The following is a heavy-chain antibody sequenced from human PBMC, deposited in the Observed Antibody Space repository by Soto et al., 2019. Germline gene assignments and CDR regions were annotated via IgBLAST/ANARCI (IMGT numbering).Heavy chain of an antibody. CDR1: GGSFSGYY. V-gene: IGHV4-34*01. CDR2: INHSGST. J-gene: IGHJ5*02. CDR3: ARANWRSIAVAGNWFDP. Sequence: ASATLSLTCAVYGGSFSGYYWSWIRQPPGKGLEWIGEINHSGSTNYNPSLKSRLTISVDTSMIQFSLKLSSVTAADTAVYYCARANWRSIAVAGNWFDPWGQGTLVTVSS. D-gene: IGHD6-19*01.